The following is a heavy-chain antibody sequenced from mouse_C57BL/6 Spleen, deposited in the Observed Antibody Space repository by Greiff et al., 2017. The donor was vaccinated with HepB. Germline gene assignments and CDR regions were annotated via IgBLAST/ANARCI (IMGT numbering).Heavy chain of an antibody. CDR2: INPSSGYT. Sequence: QVQLQQSGAELARPGASVKMSCKASGYTFTSYTMHWVKQRPGQGLEWIGYINPSSGYTKYNQKFKDKATLPADKSSSTAYMQLSSLTSEDSAVYYCAISNYGSPYAMDYWGQGTSVTVSS. J-gene: IGHJ4*01. V-gene: IGHV1-4*01. D-gene: IGHD1-1*01. CDR3: AISNYGSPYAMDY. CDR1: GYTFTSYT.